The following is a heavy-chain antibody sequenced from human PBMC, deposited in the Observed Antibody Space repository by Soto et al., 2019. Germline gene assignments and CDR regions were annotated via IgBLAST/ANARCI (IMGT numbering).Heavy chain of an antibody. V-gene: IGHV1-2*02. CDR2: INPNSGGP. CDR3: ARAYSQYNWFDP. Sequence: ASLPVSCTSSGYTFTVYDMHCVRPAPGQGLEWMGWINPNSGGPNYAQKFQGRVTMTRDTSISTAYMELSRLRSDDTAVYYCARAYSQYNWFDPWGPGPLVTVS. J-gene: IGHJ5*02. CDR1: GYTFTVYD. D-gene: IGHD4-4*01.